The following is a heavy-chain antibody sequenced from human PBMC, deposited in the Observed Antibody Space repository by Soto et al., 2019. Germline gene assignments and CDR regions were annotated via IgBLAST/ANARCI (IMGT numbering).Heavy chain of an antibody. D-gene: IGHD1-26*01. CDR1: GYTFTRYY. V-gene: IGHV1-46*01. J-gene: IGHJ3*02. CDR2: INPSGGST. CDR3: ARDSRYSGSYSFFPGAFDI. Sequence: SVKVSCKASGYTFTRYYMHWVRQAPGQGLEWMGIINPSGGSTSYAQKFQGRVTMTRDTSTSTVYMELSSLRSEDTAVYYCARDSRYSGSYSFFPGAFDIWGQGTMVTVSS.